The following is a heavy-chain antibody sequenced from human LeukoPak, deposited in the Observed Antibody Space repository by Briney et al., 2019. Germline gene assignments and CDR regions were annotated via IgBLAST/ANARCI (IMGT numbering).Heavy chain of an antibody. CDR1: GFTFSDYY. D-gene: IGHD4-23*01. Sequence: GGSLRLSCAASGFTFSDYYMSWIRQAPGKGLEWVSYISSSGSTRYYADSVKGRFTISRDNAKNSLYLQMNSLRPEDTAVYYCARGWELGLYNDAFDIWGQGTMVTVSS. J-gene: IGHJ3*02. V-gene: IGHV3-11*04. CDR3: ARGWELGLYNDAFDI. CDR2: ISSSGSTR.